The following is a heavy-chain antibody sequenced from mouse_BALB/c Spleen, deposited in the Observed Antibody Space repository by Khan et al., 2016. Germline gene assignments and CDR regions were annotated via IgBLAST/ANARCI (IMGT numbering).Heavy chain of an antibody. Sequence: VQLKQSGAEFVKPGASVKLSCTAAGFNIKDTYIHWVKQSPEQGLEWIGGIDHANGNTKFDPKFPGKATITTDASANTAYLQLSSLTSEDTAVYYYVRPYYDGYGGVACWGQGTLVTVSA. V-gene: IGHV14-3*02. J-gene: IGHJ3*01. D-gene: IGHD2-3*01. CDR2: IDHANGNT. CDR3: VRPYYDGYGGVAC. CDR1: GFNIKDTY.